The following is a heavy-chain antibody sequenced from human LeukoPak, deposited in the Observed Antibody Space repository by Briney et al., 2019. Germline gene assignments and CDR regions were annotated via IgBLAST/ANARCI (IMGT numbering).Heavy chain of an antibody. Sequence: GASVKVSCKASGYTFTSYDINWVRQATGQGLEWMGWMNPNSGNTGYAQKFQGRVTMTRNTSISTAYMELSSLRSEDTAVYYCARAGDCSGGSCYRWYYYYMDVWGKGTTVTISS. D-gene: IGHD2-15*01. J-gene: IGHJ6*03. V-gene: IGHV1-8*01. CDR3: ARAGDCSGGSCYRWYYYYMDV. CDR1: GYTFTSYD. CDR2: MNPNSGNT.